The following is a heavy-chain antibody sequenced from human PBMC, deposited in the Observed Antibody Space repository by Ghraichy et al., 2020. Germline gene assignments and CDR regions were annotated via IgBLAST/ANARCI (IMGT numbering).Heavy chain of an antibody. CDR2: ISSSSSTM. Sequence: GESLNISCAASGFTFSSYSMNWVRQAPGKGLEWVSFISSSSSTMYYADSVKGRFTISRDNAKNSLYLQMNSLRDEDTAVYYCTRRDYGDYVLSGASDYWGQGTLVTVSS. V-gene: IGHV3-48*02. CDR1: GFTFSSYS. J-gene: IGHJ4*02. D-gene: IGHD4-17*01. CDR3: TRRDYGDYVLSGASDY.